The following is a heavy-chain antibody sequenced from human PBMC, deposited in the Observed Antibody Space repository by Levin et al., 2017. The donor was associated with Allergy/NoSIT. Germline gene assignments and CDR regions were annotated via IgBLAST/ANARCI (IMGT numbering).Heavy chain of an antibody. CDR1: GFTFSSYS. J-gene: IGHJ6*02. Sequence: GGSLRLSCAASGFTFSSYSMNWVRQAPGKGLEWVSYISSSSSTIYYADSVKGRFTISRDNAKNSLYLQMNSLRDEDTAVYYCARIVVVPAAMSGRFHYGMDVWGQGTTVTVSS. CDR2: ISSSSSTI. D-gene: IGHD2-2*01. V-gene: IGHV3-48*02. CDR3: ARIVVVPAAMSGRFHYGMDV.